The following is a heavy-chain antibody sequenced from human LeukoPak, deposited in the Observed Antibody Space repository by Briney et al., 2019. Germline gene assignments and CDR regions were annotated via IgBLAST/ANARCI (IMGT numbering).Heavy chain of an antibody. J-gene: IGHJ6*02. CDR3: AREYSYGRSYYYYYGMDV. CDR1: GYTFTGYY. Sequence: ASVKVSCKASGYTFTGYYMHWVRQAPGQGLEWMGRINPNSGGTNYAQKFQGRVTMTRDTSISTAYMELSRLRSDDTAVYYCAREYSYGRSYYYYYGMDVWGQGTTVIVSS. D-gene: IGHD5-18*01. CDR2: INPNSGGT. V-gene: IGHV1-2*06.